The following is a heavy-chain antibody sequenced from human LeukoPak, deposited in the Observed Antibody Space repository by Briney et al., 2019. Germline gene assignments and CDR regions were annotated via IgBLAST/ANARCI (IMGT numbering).Heavy chain of an antibody. J-gene: IGHJ4*02. CDR3: ARDRVWTVLY. CDR2: INQDGSEK. Sequence: GGSLRLSCAASGFTLSSYSMSWVRQAPGKGLEWVANINQDGSEKYYVDSVKGRFTISRDNAKNSLYLQMNSLRAEDTAVYYCARDRVWTVLYWGQGTLVTVSS. D-gene: IGHD6-13*01. V-gene: IGHV3-7*01. CDR1: GFTLSSYS.